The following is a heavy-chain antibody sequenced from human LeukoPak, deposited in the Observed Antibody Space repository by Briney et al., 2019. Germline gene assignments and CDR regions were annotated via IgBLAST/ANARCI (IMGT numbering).Heavy chain of an antibody. CDR2: INPNSGGT. CDR3: ARYVMGLDF. CDR1: GYTFTGYY. J-gene: IGHJ4*02. V-gene: IGHV1-2*02. Sequence: ASVKGSCKASGYTFTGYYVHWVRQAPGQGLEWMGWINPNSGGTNYAQKFQGRVTMTRDTSISTAYMELSRLRSDDTAVYYCARYVMGLDFWGQGTPVTVSS. D-gene: IGHD2-8*01.